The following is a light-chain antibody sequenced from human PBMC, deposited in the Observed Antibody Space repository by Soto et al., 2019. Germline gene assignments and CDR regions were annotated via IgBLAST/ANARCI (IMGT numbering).Light chain of an antibody. Sequence: QSALTQPASVSGSPGQSITISCPGTSSDVGDYNYVSWYQQHPGKAPKLMIYDVTNRPSGVSNRFSGSKSGNTASLTISGLQAEDEADYYCSSYRSSSTLSVFGTGTKVTVL. V-gene: IGLV2-14*01. J-gene: IGLJ1*01. CDR2: DVT. CDR3: SSYRSSSTLSV. CDR1: SSDVGDYNY.